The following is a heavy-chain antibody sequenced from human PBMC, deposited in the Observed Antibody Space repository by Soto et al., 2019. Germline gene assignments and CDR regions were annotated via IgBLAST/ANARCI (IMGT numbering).Heavy chain of an antibody. J-gene: IGHJ5*02. Sequence: GASVKVSCKASGYTFTGYYMHWVRQAPGQGLEWMGWINPNSGGTNYAQKFQGWVTMTRDTSISTAYMELSRLRSDDTAVYYCARDKGRYSSSFPLEFNWFDPWGQGTLVTVSS. CDR1: GYTFTGYY. D-gene: IGHD6-13*01. V-gene: IGHV1-2*04. CDR2: INPNSGGT. CDR3: ARDKGRYSSSFPLEFNWFDP.